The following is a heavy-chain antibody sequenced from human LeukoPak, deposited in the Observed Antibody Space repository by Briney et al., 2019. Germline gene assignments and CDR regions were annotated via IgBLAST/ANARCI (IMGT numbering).Heavy chain of an antibody. J-gene: IGHJ4*02. V-gene: IGHV3-21*04. D-gene: IGHD6-13*01. CDR1: GFTFSSYS. CDR2: ISSSSSYI. CDR3: ARNLLVDSNIWSHDY. Sequence: PGWSLRLSCAASGFTFSSYSMNWVRQAPGKGLEWVSSISSSSSYIYYADSVKGRFTISRDNAKNSLYLQMNSLRAEDTAFYYCARNLLVDSNIWSHDYWGQGTLVTVSS.